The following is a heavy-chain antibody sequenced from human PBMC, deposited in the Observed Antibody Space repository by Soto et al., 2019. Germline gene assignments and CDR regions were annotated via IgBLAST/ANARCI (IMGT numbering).Heavy chain of an antibody. D-gene: IGHD4-4*01. CDR2: LYLSGDT. Sequence: DVKLVESGGGLVQPGGSLRLSCEASGFTVTSKYLSWVRQAPGKGLEWVSTLYLSGDTYYSDSLRGRFTISRDSSKNTLPLQITSLRVEDTGVYYCGTAVLQWQKVEWFDSWGQGTLVSVSP. CDR1: GFTVTSKY. CDR3: GTAVLQWQKVEWFDS. J-gene: IGHJ5*01. V-gene: IGHV3-66*01.